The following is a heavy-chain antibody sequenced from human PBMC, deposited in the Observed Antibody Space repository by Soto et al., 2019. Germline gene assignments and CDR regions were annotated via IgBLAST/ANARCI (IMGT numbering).Heavy chain of an antibody. Sequence: PSETLSLTCAVYGGSFSGYYWSWIRQPPGKGLERIGEINHSGSTNYNPSLKSRVTISVDTSKNQFSLKLSSVTAADTAVYYCARVPTTVTTDGGNWFDPWGQGTLVTVSS. CDR1: GGSFSGYY. V-gene: IGHV4-34*01. D-gene: IGHD4-4*01. CDR2: INHSGST. J-gene: IGHJ5*02. CDR3: ARVPTTVTTDGGNWFDP.